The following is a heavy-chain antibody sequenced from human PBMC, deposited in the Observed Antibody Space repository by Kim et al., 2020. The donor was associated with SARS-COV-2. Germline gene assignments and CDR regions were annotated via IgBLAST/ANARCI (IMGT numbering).Heavy chain of an antibody. D-gene: IGHD3-10*01. CDR1: GFTFSSYW. CDR3: ASRMVTSFDH. V-gene: IGHV3-74*01. J-gene: IGHJ4*01. CDR2: INSDGSST. Sequence: GGSLRLSCAASGFTFSSYWMHWVRQAPGRGLVWVSHINSDGSSTTYADSVKGRFTISRDNAKNTLYLQMNSLRAEDTAVYYCASRMVTSFDHWAHGTPVT.